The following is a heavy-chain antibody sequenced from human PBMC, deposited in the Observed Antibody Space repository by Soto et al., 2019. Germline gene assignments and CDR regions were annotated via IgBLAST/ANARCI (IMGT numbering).Heavy chain of an antibody. D-gene: IGHD3-22*01. CDR1: GFTFSSYA. J-gene: IGHJ4*02. CDR3: ARDYYKYYDSSGYYRSPAY. CDR2: ISSNGGST. V-gene: IGHV3-64*01. Sequence: GGSLRLSCAASGFTFSSYAMHWVRQAPGKGLEYVSAISSNGGSTYYANSVKGRFTISRDNSRNTLFLQMNSLRAEDTAVYYCARDYYKYYDSSGYYRSPAYWGQGTLVTVSS.